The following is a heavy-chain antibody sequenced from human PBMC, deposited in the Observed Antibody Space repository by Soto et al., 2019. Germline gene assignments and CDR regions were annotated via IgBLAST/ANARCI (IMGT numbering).Heavy chain of an antibody. J-gene: IGHJ4*02. CDR2: IHHSGST. CDR1: GDSISSTNW. V-gene: IGHV4-4*02. D-gene: IGHD3-22*01. CDR3: VRTFYYDDRVPLFDS. Sequence: SETLSLTCAVSGDSISSTNWWSWVRQSXGKGLEWIGEIHHSGSTNYNPSLKSPVTISVDKSKNQLSLKLSSVTAADTAVYYCVRTFYYDDRVPLFDSWGQDTLVGASS.